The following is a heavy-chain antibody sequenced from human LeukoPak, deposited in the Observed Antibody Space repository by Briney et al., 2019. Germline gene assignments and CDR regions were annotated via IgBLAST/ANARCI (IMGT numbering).Heavy chain of an antibody. J-gene: IGHJ4*02. V-gene: IGHV3-23*01. Sequence: GGSLRLSCAASGFTFSSHGMSWVRQAPGKGLEWVSAISGSGGSTYYADSVKGRFTISRDNAKNSLYLQMNSLRAEDTAVYYCARGRGLPGPLDYWGQGTLVTVSS. CDR3: ARGRGLPGPLDY. CDR1: GFTFSSHG. CDR2: ISGSGGST. D-gene: IGHD3-10*01.